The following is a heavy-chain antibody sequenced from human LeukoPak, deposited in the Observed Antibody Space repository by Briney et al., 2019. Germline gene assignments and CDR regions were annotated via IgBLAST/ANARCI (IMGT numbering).Heavy chain of an antibody. J-gene: IGHJ4*02. Sequence: GGSLRLSCAASGFVFSSYSFIWVRQAPGKGLEWVASVNTVSSYIYYADSVRGRFTISRDNAKNSVILQMNRLRPKDMAMYYCVRLRRNSDSSGYFYYYDNWGQGTLVTVSS. CDR1: GFVFSSYS. V-gene: IGHV3-21*01. CDR2: VNTVSSYI. CDR3: VRLRRNSDSSGYFYYYDN. D-gene: IGHD3-22*01.